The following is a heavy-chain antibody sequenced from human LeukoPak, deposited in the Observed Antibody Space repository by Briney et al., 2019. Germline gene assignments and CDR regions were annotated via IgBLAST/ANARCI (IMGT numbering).Heavy chain of an antibody. D-gene: IGHD3-10*02. CDR3: ARADVGPFDH. CDR2: ISSSGGTI. V-gene: IGHV3-48*03. CDR1: GFTFSHYE. Sequence: GGSLRLSCIGSGFTFSHYEMNWVRQAPGKGLEWVSYISSSGGTIYYADSVKGRFTISRDNAKNSLYLQVNSLRAEDTAVYYCARADVGPFDHWGQGTLVTVSS. J-gene: IGHJ5*02.